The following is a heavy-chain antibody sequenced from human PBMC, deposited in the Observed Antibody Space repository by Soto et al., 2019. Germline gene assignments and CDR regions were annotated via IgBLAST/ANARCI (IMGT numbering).Heavy chain of an antibody. Sequence: SAQVSFKASCYTFTSYGISWVRQAPGQGLEWMGWISAYNGNTNYAQKLQGRVTMTTDTSTSTAYMELRSLRSDDTAVYYCARRGKVVPAATTYYYYGMDVWGQGTTVTVSS. CDR3: ARRGKVVPAATTYYYYGMDV. J-gene: IGHJ6*02. CDR1: CYTFTSYG. D-gene: IGHD2-2*01. V-gene: IGHV1-18*01. CDR2: ISAYNGNT.